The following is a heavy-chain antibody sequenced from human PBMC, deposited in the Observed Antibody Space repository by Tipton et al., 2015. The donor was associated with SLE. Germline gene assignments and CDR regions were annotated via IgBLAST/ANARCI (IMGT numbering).Heavy chain of an antibody. CDR2: ISYDGSNK. V-gene: IGHV3-30-3*01. CDR3: ARDRLDYYDSSGYYDY. CDR1: GFTFSSYA. D-gene: IGHD3-22*01. Sequence: RSLRLSCAASGFTFSSYAMHWVRQAPGKGLEWVAVISYDGSNKYYADSVKGRFTISRDNSKNTLYLQMNSLRVEDTAVYYCARDRLDYYDSSGYYDYWGQGTLVTVSS. J-gene: IGHJ4*02.